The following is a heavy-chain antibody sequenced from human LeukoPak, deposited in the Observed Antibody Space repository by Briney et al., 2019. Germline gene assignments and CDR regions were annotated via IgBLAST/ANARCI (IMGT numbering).Heavy chain of an antibody. J-gene: IGHJ4*02. D-gene: IGHD5-18*01. Sequence: SETLSLTCTVSGGSVSSGSYYWSWIRQPPGKALEWIGNIYYGGTPNYSPSFKGRVTISVETSKNQFSLNLNSVTAADTAVYFCARGIQLPRRFDSWGQGTLVTVSS. CDR1: GGSVSSGSYY. V-gene: IGHV4-61*01. CDR2: IYYGGTP. CDR3: ARGIQLPRRFDS.